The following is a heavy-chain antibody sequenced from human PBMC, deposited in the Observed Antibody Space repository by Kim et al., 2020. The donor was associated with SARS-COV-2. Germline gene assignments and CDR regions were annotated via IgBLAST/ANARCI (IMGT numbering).Heavy chain of an antibody. J-gene: IGHJ6*02. CDR1: GGTFSSYA. CDR2: IIPIFGTA. V-gene: IGHV1-69*13. D-gene: IGHD3-22*01. Sequence: SVKVSCKASGGTFSSYAISWVRQAPGQGLEWMGGIIPIFGTANYAQKFQGRVTITADESTSTAYMELSSLRSEDTAVYYCARNYYYDSSGYHEYYYGMDVGGQGTTVPSSS. CDR3: ARNYYYDSSGYHEYYYGMDV.